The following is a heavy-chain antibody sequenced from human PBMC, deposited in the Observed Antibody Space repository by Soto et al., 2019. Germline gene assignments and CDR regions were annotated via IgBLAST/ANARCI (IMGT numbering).Heavy chain of an antibody. Sequence: QVPLVQSGAEAKKPGASVTVSCKTSGYTFSNYGINWVRQAPGQGLEWMGWISGYNGNTNYAQTVQGRVTMTTDPPTATVYMELRSLKSDDTAIYYCSRFIMVGGWFDPNYYHGMDVWGQGTTVTVSS. CDR2: ISGYNGNT. V-gene: IGHV1-18*01. D-gene: IGHD6-19*01. CDR1: GYTFSNYG. J-gene: IGHJ6*02. CDR3: SRFIMVGGWFDPNYYHGMDV.